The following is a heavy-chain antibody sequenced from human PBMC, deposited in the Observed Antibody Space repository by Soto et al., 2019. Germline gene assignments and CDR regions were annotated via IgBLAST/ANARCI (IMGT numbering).Heavy chain of an antibody. J-gene: IGHJ5*02. Sequence: GASVKVSCKASGYTFTSYAMHWVRQAPGQRLEWMGWINAGNGNTKYSQKFQGRVTITRDTSASTAYMELSSLRSEDTAVYYCTLDLGYSSSPRALGYWFDPWGQGTLVTVSS. D-gene: IGHD6-13*01. CDR2: INAGNGNT. CDR1: GYTFTSYA. V-gene: IGHV1-3*01. CDR3: TLDLGYSSSPRALGYWFDP.